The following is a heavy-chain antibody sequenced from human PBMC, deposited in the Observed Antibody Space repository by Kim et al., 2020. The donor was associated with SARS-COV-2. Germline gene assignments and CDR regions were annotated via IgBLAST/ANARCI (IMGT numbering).Heavy chain of an antibody. CDR2: A. V-gene: IGHV1-69*01. CDR3: ARRGFGGGMDV. J-gene: IGHJ6*02. Sequence: ANYAQKFQGRVTITADESTSTAYMELGSLRSEDTAVYYCARRGFGGGMDVWGQGTTVTVSS. D-gene: IGHD3-16*01.